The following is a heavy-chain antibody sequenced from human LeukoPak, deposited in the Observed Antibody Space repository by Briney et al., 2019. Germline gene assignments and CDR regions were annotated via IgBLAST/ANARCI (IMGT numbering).Heavy chain of an antibody. D-gene: IGHD6-19*01. J-gene: IGHJ4*02. V-gene: IGHV3-21*01. CDR1: GFTFSSYR. Sequence: GGSLRLSCAASGFTFSSYRVNWVRQAPGKGLEWVSSISSSSSYIYYADSVKGRFTISRDNAKNSLYLQMNSLRAEDTTVYYCAREGAVVGLFDYWGQGTLVTVSS. CDR2: ISSSSSYI. CDR3: AREGAVVGLFDY.